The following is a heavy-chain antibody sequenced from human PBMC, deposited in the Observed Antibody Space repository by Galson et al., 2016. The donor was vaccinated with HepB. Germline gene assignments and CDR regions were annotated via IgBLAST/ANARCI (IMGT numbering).Heavy chain of an antibody. CDR2: INYNGDT. CDR3: ARDLGFSGQLDF. D-gene: IGHD6-19*01. J-gene: IGHJ4*02. Sequence: SLTCTVSGDSIDSRGYYWSWIRHHPERGLEWIGYINYNGDTYYNPSLKSRLDISRDTSKNQFSLSLKSVTAADTAVYYCARDLGFSGQLDFWGQGALVTVSA. CDR1: GDSIDSRGYY. V-gene: IGHV4-31*03.